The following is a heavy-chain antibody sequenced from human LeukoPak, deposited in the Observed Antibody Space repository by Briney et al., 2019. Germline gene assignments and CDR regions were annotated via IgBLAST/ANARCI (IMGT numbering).Heavy chain of an antibody. Sequence: SETLSLTCTVSGGSVSSGSYYWSCIRQPPGKGLEWIGYIYYSGSTNYNPSLKSRVTVSVDTSKNQFSLKLSSVTAADTAVYYCARDRIAVAGTLYGMDVWGQGTTVTVSS. V-gene: IGHV4-61*01. CDR2: IYYSGST. CDR3: ARDRIAVAGTLYGMDV. D-gene: IGHD6-19*01. J-gene: IGHJ6*02. CDR1: GGSVSSGSYY.